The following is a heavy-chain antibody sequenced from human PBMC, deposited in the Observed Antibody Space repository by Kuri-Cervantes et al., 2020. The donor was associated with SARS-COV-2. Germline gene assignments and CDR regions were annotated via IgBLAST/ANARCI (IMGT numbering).Heavy chain of an antibody. D-gene: IGHD6-19*01. Sequence: LTLTCTASGGSIRSSSYYWGWIRQPTGKGLEWVSYISSSGSTMYYADAVKGRFTISRDNAKNSLYLQMNSLRAEDTTVSYCARDITEGGSWSSGWYVYDYWGQGTLVTVSS. J-gene: IGHJ4*02. V-gene: IGHV3-11*01. CDR1: GGSIRSSSYY. CDR3: ARDITEGGSWSSGWYVYDY. CDR2: ISSSGSTM.